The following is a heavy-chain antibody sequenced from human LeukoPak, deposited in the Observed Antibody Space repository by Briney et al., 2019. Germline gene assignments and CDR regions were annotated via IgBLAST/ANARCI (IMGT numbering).Heavy chain of an antibody. V-gene: IGHV3-48*03. CDR3: ARDAATGITGYFDY. Sequence: GGSLRLSCAASGFTFSSYEMNWVRQAPGKGLEWVSYISSSGSNIYYADSVKGRFTISRDNAKNSLYLQMNSLRAEDTAVYYCARDAATGITGYFDYWGQGRLVGVRS. D-gene: IGHD6-25*01. CDR2: ISSSGSNI. CDR1: GFTFSSYE. J-gene: IGHJ4*02.